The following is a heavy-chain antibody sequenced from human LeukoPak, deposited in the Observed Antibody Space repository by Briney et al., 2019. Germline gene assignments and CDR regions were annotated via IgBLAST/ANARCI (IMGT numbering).Heavy chain of an antibody. Sequence: GASVKVSCKASGYTFTSYDINWVRQATGQGLEWMGWMYPNSGNTGYAQKFQGRVTMTRNTSISTAYMELSSLRSEDTAVYYCARGLSYYDFWSGYAGSANDYGMDVWGQGTTVTVSS. V-gene: IGHV1-8*01. J-gene: IGHJ6*02. D-gene: IGHD3-3*01. CDR2: MYPNSGNT. CDR3: ARGLSYYDFWSGYAGSANDYGMDV. CDR1: GYTFTSYD.